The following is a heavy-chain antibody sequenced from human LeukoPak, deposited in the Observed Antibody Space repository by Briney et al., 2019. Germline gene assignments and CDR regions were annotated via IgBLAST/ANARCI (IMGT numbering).Heavy chain of an antibody. CDR1: GCSISSYY. CDR2: IYYSGST. D-gene: IGHD2-2*01. Sequence: SETLSLTCTVSGCSISSYYWSWIRQPPGKELEWIGYIYYSGSTNYNPSLMSRVTISVDTSKNQFSLKLSSVTAADTAVYYCARDSHALYGMDVWGQGTTVTVSS. V-gene: IGHV4-59*01. J-gene: IGHJ6*02. CDR3: ARDSHALYGMDV.